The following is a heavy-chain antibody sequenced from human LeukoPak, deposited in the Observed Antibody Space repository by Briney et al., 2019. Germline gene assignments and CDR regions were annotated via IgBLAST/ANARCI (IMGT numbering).Heavy chain of an antibody. CDR3: ARDRVLLWFGESYYFDY. D-gene: IGHD3-10*01. CDR2: INTNTGNP. V-gene: IGHV7-4-1*02. Sequence: ASVKVSCKASGYSFTNYAMNWVRQAPGQGLEWMGWINTNTGNPTYAQGFTGRFVFSLDTSVSTAYLQISGLKAEDTAVYYCARDRVLLWFGESYYFDYWGQGTLVTVSS. J-gene: IGHJ4*02. CDR1: GYSFTNYA.